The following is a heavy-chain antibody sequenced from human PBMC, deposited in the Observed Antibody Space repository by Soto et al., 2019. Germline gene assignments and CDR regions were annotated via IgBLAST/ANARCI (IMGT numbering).Heavy chain of an antibody. CDR1: GFTFSSYA. J-gene: IGHJ6*04. V-gene: IGHV3-30-3*01. CDR3: ARDTTTVTYYYYGMDV. D-gene: IGHD4-17*01. CDR2: ISYDGSNK. Sequence: GGSLRLSCAASGFTFSSYAMHWVRQAPGKGLEWVAVISYDGSNKYYADSVKGRFTISRDNSKNTLYLQMNSLRAEDTAVYYCARDTTTVTYYYYGMDVWGKGPTVT.